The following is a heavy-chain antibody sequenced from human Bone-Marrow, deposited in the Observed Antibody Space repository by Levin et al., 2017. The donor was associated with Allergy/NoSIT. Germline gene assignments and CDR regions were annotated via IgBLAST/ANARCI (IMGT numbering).Heavy chain of an antibody. CDR3: ARDWGY. Sequence: GGSLRLSCAASGFIISNYEMNWVRQAPGKGLEWISYISSSDSSIYYADSVKGRFTISRDNAKNSLYLQMNSLRAEDTAVYYCARDWGYWGQGTLVTVSS. D-gene: IGHD3-16*01. J-gene: IGHJ4*02. CDR1: GFIISNYE. V-gene: IGHV3-48*03. CDR2: ISSSDSSI.